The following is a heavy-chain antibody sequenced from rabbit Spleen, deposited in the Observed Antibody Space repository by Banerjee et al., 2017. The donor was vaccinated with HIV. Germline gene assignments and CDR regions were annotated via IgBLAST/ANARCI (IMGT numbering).Heavy chain of an antibody. Sequence: QQLVESGGGLVKPEGSLKLSCTASGFSFSNKAVMCWVRQAPGKGLEWIGYIDPVFGITYYANWVNGRFTISSHNAQNTLFLQLNSLTAADTATYFCVREVAAKFSLWGQGTLVTVS. V-gene: IGHV1S7*01. CDR3: VREVAAKFSL. D-gene: IGHD4-1*01. CDR2: IDPVFGIT. CDR1: GFSFSNKA. J-gene: IGHJ4*01.